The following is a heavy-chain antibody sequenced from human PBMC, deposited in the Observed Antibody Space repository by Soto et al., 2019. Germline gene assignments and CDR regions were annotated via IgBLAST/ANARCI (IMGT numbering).Heavy chain of an antibody. CDR1: GYTFSNYG. Sequence: GASVKVSCKTSGYTFSNYGITWVRQAPGQPLEWLGWISLYSDGTDYAQKFQGRVSMTTDTSTTTAYMELRSLRSDDTAVYYCARVVPGAEAWFGPWGQGTLVTVSS. D-gene: IGHD2-2*01. J-gene: IGHJ5*02. CDR3: ARVVPGAEAWFGP. V-gene: IGHV1-18*01. CDR2: ISLYSDGT.